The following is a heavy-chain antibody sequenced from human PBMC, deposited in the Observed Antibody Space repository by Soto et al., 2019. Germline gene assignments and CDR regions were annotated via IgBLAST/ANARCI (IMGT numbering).Heavy chain of an antibody. J-gene: IGHJ6*02. CDR1: GYSFTSYW. Sequence: GESLKISCKGSGYSFTSYWISWVRQMPGKGLEWMGRIDPSDSYTNYSPSFQGHVTISADKSISTAYLQWSSLKASDTAMYYCARRGFEQPVQYYGMDVWGQGTTVTVSS. CDR3: ARRGFEQPVQYYGMDV. D-gene: IGHD6-6*01. CDR2: IDPSDSYT. V-gene: IGHV5-10-1*01.